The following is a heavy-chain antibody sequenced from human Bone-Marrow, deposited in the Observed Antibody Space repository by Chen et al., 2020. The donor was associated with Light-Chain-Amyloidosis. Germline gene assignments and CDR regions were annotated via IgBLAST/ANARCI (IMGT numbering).Heavy chain of an antibody. Sequence: GSLRLSCAASGFAFSSYAMSWVRQAPGKGLEWVSTISESGGSRYYGDSVKGRLTISRDNSKNALFLQMNSLRAEDTAVYYCAKDISYDDILPGYPADAFDIWGKGTMVTVSS. CDR2: ISESGGSR. D-gene: IGHD3-9*01. J-gene: IGHJ3*02. V-gene: IGHV3-23*01. CDR1: GFAFSSYA. CDR3: AKDISYDDILPGYPADAFDI.